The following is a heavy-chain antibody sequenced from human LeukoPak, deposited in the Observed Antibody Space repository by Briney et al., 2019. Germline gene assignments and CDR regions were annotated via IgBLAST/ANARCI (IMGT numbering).Heavy chain of an antibody. D-gene: IGHD1-26*01. V-gene: IGHV3-73*01. CDR3: TRDRGTYNWLDP. J-gene: IGHJ5*02. CDR2: IDRPAKSYAT. Sequence: PGGSLRLSCAASGFTLSGSAIHWVRQASGKGLEWVGLIDRPAKSYATAYGASVGGRFTISRDDSKNTAYLQMDSLKTEDTALYYCTRDRGTYNWLDPWGQGTLVTVPS. CDR1: GFTLSGSA.